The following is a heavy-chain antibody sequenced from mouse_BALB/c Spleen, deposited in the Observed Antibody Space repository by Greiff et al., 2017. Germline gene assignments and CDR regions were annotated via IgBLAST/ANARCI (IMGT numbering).Heavy chain of an antibody. Sequence: EVQRVESGGGLVKPGGSLKLSCAASGFTFSSYAMSWVRQSPEKRLEWVAEISSGGSYTYYPDTVTGRFTISRDNAKNTLYLEMSSLRSEDTAMYYCAREDDNYFDYWGQGTTLTVSS. V-gene: IGHV5-9-4*01. CDR1: GFTFSSYA. CDR3: AREDDNYFDY. CDR2: ISSGGSYT. D-gene: IGHD2-3*01. J-gene: IGHJ2*01.